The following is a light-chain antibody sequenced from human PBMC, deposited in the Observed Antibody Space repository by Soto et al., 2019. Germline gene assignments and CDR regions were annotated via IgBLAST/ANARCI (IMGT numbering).Light chain of an antibody. V-gene: IGKV3-20*01. CDR3: QQYGSSPRT. CDR1: QSLSSSY. J-gene: IGKJ1*01. Sequence: EIVFTQSPGTLSFSPGERATLSCRASQSLSSSYLAWFQQKPGLAPRLLIYAGSSRATGIPDRFSGSGSETDFTLTISRLEPEDFAVYYCQQYGSSPRTFGQGTKVDIK. CDR2: AGS.